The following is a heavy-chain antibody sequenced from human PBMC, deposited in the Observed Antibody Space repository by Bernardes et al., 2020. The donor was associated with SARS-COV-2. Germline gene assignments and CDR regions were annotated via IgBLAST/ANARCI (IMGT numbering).Heavy chain of an antibody. J-gene: IGHJ4*02. V-gene: IGHV1-2*04. CDR3: ARAERNYYASSGYPARVFYY. Sequence: ASVKVFCKASGYTVTGYYMHWVRQAPGQGLEWMGWINPNSGGTNYAQKFQGWVTMTRDTSISTAYMELSRLRSDDTAVYYCARAERNYYASSGYPARVFYYWGQGTLVTVSS. CDR2: INPNSGGT. CDR1: GYTVTGYY. D-gene: IGHD3-22*01.